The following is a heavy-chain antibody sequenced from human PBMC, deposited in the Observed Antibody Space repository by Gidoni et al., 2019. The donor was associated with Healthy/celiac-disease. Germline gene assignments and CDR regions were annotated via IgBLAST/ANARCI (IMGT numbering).Heavy chain of an antibody. CDR2: ISSSSSYI. J-gene: IGHJ4*02. CDR1: GFAYSSYS. CDR3: ARDGYGSGSYYNY. V-gene: IGHV3-21*01. Sequence: EVQRVESGGGLVKPGGFLRLSCAASGFAYSSYSMNWVRQDPEKGLEWISAISSSSSYIYYADSVKGRFTISRDNAKNSLYLQMNSLRAEDTAVYYCARDGYGSGSYYNYWGQGTLVTVSS. D-gene: IGHD3-10*01.